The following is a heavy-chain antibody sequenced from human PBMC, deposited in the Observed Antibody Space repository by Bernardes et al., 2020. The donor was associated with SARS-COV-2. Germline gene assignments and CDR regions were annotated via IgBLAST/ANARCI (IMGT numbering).Heavy chain of an antibody. V-gene: IGHV4-34*01. CDR1: GGSFSGYY. CDR3: ARSPDDDILTGYYVEGFDP. CDR2: INRSGST. Sequence: SETLSLTCAVYGGSFSGYYWSWIRQPPGKGLEWIGEINRSGSTNYNPSLRSRVTISVDTSKNQFSLKLTSVTAADTAVYYCARSPDDDILTGYYVEGFDPWGQGTLVPVSS. J-gene: IGHJ5*02. D-gene: IGHD3-9*01.